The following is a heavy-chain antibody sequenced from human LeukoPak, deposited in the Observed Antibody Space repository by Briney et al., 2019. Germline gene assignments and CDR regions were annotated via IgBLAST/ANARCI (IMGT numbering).Heavy chain of an antibody. CDR1: GYTFTSYG. CDR3: ARDEAVAGLTHDFDY. V-gene: IGHV1-18*01. Sequence: ASVKVSCKASGYTFTSYGISWVRQAPRQGLEWMGWISAYNGNTNYAQKLQGRVTMTTDTSTSTAYMELRSLRSDDTAVYYCARDEAVAGLTHDFDYWGQGTLVTVSS. J-gene: IGHJ4*02. D-gene: IGHD6-19*01. CDR2: ISAYNGNT.